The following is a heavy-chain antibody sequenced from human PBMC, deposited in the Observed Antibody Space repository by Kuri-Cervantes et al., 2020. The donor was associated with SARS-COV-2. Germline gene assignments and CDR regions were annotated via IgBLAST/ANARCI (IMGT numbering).Heavy chain of an antibody. D-gene: IGHD2-21*01. J-gene: IGHJ4*02. CDR1: GFNFSRTD. V-gene: IGHV3-30*18. Sequence: LSLTCAASGFNFSRTDMHWVRQAPGKGLEWVAVISHDGKNKKCIASEKGRFTISRDNSQNTLYLHMKSLRSEDTAMYYCAKDRVGVQDFWGQGTLVTVSS. CDR3: AKDRVGVQDF. CDR2: ISHDGKNK.